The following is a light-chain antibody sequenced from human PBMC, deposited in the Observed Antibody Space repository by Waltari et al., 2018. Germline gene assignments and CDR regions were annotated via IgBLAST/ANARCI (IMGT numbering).Light chain of an antibody. Sequence: IRMTQSPSSFSASTGARVTITCRASQSLSSYLAWYQQKPGKAPNLLIYGASTLQSGVPSRFSGSGSGTEFTLTISGLQSEDFATYYCQQCYSYPRTFGQGTKVEIK. CDR1: QSLSSY. CDR3: QQCYSYPRT. CDR2: GAS. J-gene: IGKJ1*01. V-gene: IGKV1-8*01.